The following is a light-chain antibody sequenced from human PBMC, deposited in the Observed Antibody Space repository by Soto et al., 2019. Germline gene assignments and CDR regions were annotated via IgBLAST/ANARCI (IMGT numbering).Light chain of an antibody. CDR2: EVT. J-gene: IGLJ1*01. V-gene: IGLV2-14*01. Sequence: QSALTQPASVSGSPGQSITLSWTGTSSDVGGFDSVSWYQQHPGSAPKLMIYEVTNRPSGVSHRFSGSKSGNTASLTISGLQTEDEADYYCSSYTSSNTLVFGTGTKVTVL. CDR3: SSYTSSNTLV. CDR1: SSDVGGFDS.